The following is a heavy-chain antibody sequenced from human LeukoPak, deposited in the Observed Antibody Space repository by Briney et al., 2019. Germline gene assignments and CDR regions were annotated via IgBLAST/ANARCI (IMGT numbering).Heavy chain of an antibody. J-gene: IGHJ1*01. CDR1: GFTVSSNY. Sequence: GGSLRLSCAASGFTVSSNYMSWVRQAPGKGLEWVSVIYSGGSTYYADSVKGRFTISRDNSKNTLYLQMNSLRAEDTAVYYCAKDLPRVAAAGRVEYFQHWGQGTLVTVSS. CDR3: AKDLPRVAAAGRVEYFQH. CDR2: IYSGGST. V-gene: IGHV3-53*01. D-gene: IGHD6-13*01.